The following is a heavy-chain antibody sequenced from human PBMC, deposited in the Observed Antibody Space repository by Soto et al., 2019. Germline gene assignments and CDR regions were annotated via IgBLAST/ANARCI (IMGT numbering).Heavy chain of an antibody. CDR2: ISGSSSYI. J-gene: IGHJ5*02. CDR3: ARRGGNNWFDP. V-gene: IGHV3-21*01. D-gene: IGHD3-10*01. CDR1: GFTFSSYS. Sequence: EVQLVESGGGLVKPGGSLRLSCAASGFTFSSYSMNWVRQAPGKGLEWVSSISGSSSYIYYADSVKGRFTISRDNAKNSLYLQMNSLSAEDTAVYYCARRGGNNWFDPWGQGTLVTVSS.